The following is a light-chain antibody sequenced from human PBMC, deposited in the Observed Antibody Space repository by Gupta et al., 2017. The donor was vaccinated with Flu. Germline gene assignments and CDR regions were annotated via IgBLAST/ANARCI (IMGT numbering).Light chain of an antibody. CDR2: GTT. Sequence: GTTNRPSGVPDRFSGSKSGTSASLDINGLQADDEGEYYCQSYDVSLGGCDIFGGGTKVIVL. V-gene: IGLV1-40*01. CDR3: QSYDVSLGGCDI. J-gene: IGLJ1*01.